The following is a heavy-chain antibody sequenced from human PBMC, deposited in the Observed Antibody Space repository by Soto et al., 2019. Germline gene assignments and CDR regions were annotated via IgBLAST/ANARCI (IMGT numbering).Heavy chain of an antibody. Sequence: GASVKVSCKASGYTFTGYYMHWVRQAPGQGLEWMGWINPNSGGTNYAQKFQGWVTMTRDTSISTAYMELSRLRSDDTAVYYCARGTNYLRRHHYYYGMDVWGQGTTVTVS. CDR3: ARGTNYLRRHHYYYGMDV. J-gene: IGHJ6*02. CDR1: GYTFTGYY. CDR2: INPNSGGT. D-gene: IGHD1-7*01. V-gene: IGHV1-2*04.